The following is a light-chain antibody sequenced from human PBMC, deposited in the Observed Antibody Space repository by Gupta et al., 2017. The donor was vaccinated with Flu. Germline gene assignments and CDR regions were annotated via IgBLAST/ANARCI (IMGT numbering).Light chain of an antibody. CDR2: GND. V-gene: IGLV1-44*01. J-gene: IGLJ2*01. CDR3: ATWDDNMNVVV. CDR1: DSNIGGNS. Sequence: QSVLRQPPSASGTPGQRVSISCSGSDSNIGGNSVNWYQQLPGTAPKLLIYGNDQRRSGVPDRFSGSKSGTSATLAISGLQSEDEADYYCATWDDNMNVVVFGGGTKLTVL.